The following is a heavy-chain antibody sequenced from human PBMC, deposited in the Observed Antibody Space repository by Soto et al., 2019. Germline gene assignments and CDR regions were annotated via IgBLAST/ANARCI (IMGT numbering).Heavy chain of an antibody. J-gene: IGHJ4*02. D-gene: IGHD1-1*01. CDR1: GGSVSSGSYY. CDR2: IYYSGST. Sequence: SETLSLTCTVSGGSVSSGSYYWSWIRQPPGKGLEWIGYIYYSGSTNYNPSLKSRVTISVDTSKNQFSLKLSSVTAADTAVYYCARDRGSWNDFDYWGQGTLVTVSS. V-gene: IGHV4-61*01. CDR3: ARDRGSWNDFDY.